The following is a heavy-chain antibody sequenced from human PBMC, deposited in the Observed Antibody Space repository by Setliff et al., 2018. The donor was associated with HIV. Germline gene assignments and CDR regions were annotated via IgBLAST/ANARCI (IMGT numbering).Heavy chain of an antibody. Sequence: SETLSLTCTVSGDSISSGLYYWGWFRQHPGKGLEWIAYIYYSGITYYNPSLRSRLNVHVDTSENQFSLNPTSVSSADTAVYFCASSGVRGDDWGQGTLVTVSS. D-gene: IGHD3-3*01. CDR2: IYYSGIT. CDR1: GDSISSGLYY. V-gene: IGHV4-31*03. J-gene: IGHJ4*02. CDR3: ASSGVRGDD.